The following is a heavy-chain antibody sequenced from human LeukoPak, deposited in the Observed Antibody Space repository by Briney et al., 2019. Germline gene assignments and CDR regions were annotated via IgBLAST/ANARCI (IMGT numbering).Heavy chain of an antibody. CDR2: INPNSGGT. CDR3: ARVNSSGLDAFDI. D-gene: IGHD3-22*01. J-gene: IGHJ3*02. Sequence: GASATVSCKASGYTFTGYYMHWVRQAPGQGLEWMGWINPNSGGTNYAQKFQGRVTMTRDTSISTAYMELSRLRSDDTAVYYCARVNSSGLDAFDIWGQGTMVTVSS. CDR1: GYTFTGYY. V-gene: IGHV1-2*02.